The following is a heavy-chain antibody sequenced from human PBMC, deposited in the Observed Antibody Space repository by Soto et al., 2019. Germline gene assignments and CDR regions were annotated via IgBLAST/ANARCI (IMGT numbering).Heavy chain of an antibody. CDR3: VTLRQQPTFDY. CDR2: IYYSGST. V-gene: IGHV4-39*01. Sequence: SETLSLTCTVSGGSISSSSYYWGWIRQPPGKGLEWIGSIYYSGSTYYNPSLKSRVTISVDTSKNQFSLKLSSVTAADTAVYYCVTLRQQPTFDYWGQGTLVTVSS. CDR1: GGSISSSSYY. D-gene: IGHD6-13*01. J-gene: IGHJ4*02.